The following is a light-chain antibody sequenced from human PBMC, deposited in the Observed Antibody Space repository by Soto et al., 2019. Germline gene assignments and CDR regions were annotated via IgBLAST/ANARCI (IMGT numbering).Light chain of an antibody. CDR1: SSNIGSNT. CDR2: SNN. J-gene: IGLJ2*01. V-gene: IGLV1-44*01. Sequence: QSVLTQPPSASGTPGQRVTISCSGSSSNIGSNTVNWYQQLPGTAAKLVIYSNNQRPSGAPDRFSGSKSGTSASLAISGLQSEDEADYYCVAWDDSLNGYVVFGGGTKVTVL. CDR3: VAWDDSLNGYVV.